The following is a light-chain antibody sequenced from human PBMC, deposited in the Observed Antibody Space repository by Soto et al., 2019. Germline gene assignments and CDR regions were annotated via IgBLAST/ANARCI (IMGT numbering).Light chain of an antibody. V-gene: IGLV2-14*01. J-gene: IGLJ1*01. Sequence: QSVLTQPASVSGSPGQSITISCTGTSXDVGGYDYASWYQLHPGKAPKLMIFEVSNRPSGVSYRFSGSKSGNTASLTISGLQAEDEADYFCSSYSISTAYLFGTGTKLTVL. CDR1: SXDVGGYDY. CDR2: EVS. CDR3: SSYSISTAYL.